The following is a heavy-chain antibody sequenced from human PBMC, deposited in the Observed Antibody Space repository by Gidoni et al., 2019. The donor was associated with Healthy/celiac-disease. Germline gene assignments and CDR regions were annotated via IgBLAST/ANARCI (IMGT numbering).Heavy chain of an antibody. CDR3: ARDSPDCGGDCYMGLYWYFDL. Sequence: EVQLVESGGGLVKPGGSLRLSCAASGFTFSSYTMNWVRQAPGKGLEWVSSISSSSSYIYYADSVKGRFTISRDNAKNSLYLQMNSLRAEDTAVYYCARDSPDCGGDCYMGLYWYFDLWGRGTLVTVSS. CDR2: ISSSSSYI. CDR1: GFTFSSYT. V-gene: IGHV3-21*01. D-gene: IGHD2-21*02. J-gene: IGHJ2*01.